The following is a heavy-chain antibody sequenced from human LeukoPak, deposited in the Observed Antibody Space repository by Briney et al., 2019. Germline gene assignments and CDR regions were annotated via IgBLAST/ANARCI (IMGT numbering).Heavy chain of an antibody. J-gene: IGHJ4*02. CDR1: GFIFIDYA. CDR3: AKDVRSVATIIAN. V-gene: IGHV3-23*01. D-gene: IGHD5-12*01. Sequence: PGGSLRLSCAASGFIFIDYAMSWVRQAPGKGLEWVSGISGGGASTYYADSVKGRFTISRDNSKNTMYLQMSSLRAEDTALYYCAKDVRSVATIIANWGQGTLVTVSS. CDR2: ISGGGAST.